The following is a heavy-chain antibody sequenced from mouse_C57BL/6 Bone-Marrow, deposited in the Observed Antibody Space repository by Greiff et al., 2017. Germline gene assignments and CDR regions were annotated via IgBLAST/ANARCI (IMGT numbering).Heavy chain of an antibody. V-gene: IGHV1-26*01. CDR3: ARWAYYSSSAWFAY. J-gene: IGHJ3*01. CDR2: INPNNGGT. Sequence: VQLQQSGPELVKPGASVKISCKASGYTFTDYYMNWVKQSHGKSLEWIGDINPNNGGTSYNQKFKGKATLTVDKSSSTAYMELRSLTSEDSSVYYCARWAYYSSSAWFAYWGQGTLVTVSA. D-gene: IGHD2-12*01. CDR1: GYTFTDYY.